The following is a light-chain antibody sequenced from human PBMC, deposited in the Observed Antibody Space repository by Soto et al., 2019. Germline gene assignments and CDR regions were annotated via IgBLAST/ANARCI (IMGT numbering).Light chain of an antibody. CDR3: QQLNSPIT. V-gene: IGKV1-9*01. CDR1: QGISSY. CDR2: AAS. J-gene: IGKJ5*01. Sequence: DLRWSQSPSILSAAVGDRVTSTFRASQGISSYLAWYQQKPGKAPKLLIYAASTLQSGVPSRFSGSGSGTEFTLTISSLQPEDFATYYCQQLNSPITFGQGRLLEIK.